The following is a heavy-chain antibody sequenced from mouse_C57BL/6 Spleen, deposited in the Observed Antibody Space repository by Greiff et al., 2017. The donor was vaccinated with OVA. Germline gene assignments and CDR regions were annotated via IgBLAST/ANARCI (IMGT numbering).Heavy chain of an antibody. D-gene: IGHD2-1*01. CDR3: ARHGNCEFAY. Sequence: EVKLMESGAGLVQPGGSLKFSCAASGFTFSDYYMYWVRQTPEKRLEWVAIISNGGGSTYYPATVKGRSTITRDNAKNTLYLQMSRLTSEDTAMYYCARHGNCEFAYWGQGTLVTVSA. CDR1: GFTFSDYY. CDR2: ISNGGGST. J-gene: IGHJ3*01. V-gene: IGHV5-12*01.